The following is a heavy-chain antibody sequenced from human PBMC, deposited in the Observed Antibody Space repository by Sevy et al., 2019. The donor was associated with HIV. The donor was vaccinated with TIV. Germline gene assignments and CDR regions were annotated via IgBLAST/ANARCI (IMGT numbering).Heavy chain of an antibody. CDR3: AKVYYYGSGTVSPRGMDV. D-gene: IGHD3-10*01. V-gene: IGHV3-23*01. J-gene: IGHJ6*02. CDR2: ISGSGFST. Sequence: GGSLRLSCAASGFTFDNNAMYWVRQAPGKGLEWVSVISGSGFSTNYAGSVKGRFTISRDISKSTLYQQMNSLKAENTAVYYGAKVYYYGSGTVSPRGMDVWGQGTTVTVSS. CDR1: GFTFDNNA.